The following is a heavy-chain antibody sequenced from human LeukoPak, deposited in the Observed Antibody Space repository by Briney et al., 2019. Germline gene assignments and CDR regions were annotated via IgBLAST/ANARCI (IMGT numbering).Heavy chain of an antibody. J-gene: IGHJ4*02. V-gene: IGHV3-23*01. CDR2: ISGSGGST. Sequence: GGSLRLSCAASGFTFSSYAMSWVRQAPGKGLEWVSAISGSGGSTYYADSGKGRFTISRDNSKNTLYLQMNSLRAEDTAVYYCAKDVTIFGVVSLDYWGQGTLVTVSS. D-gene: IGHD3-3*01. CDR3: AKDVTIFGVVSLDY. CDR1: GFTFSSYA.